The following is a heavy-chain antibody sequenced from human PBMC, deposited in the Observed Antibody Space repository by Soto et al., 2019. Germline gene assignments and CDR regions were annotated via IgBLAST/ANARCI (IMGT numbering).Heavy chain of an antibody. J-gene: IGHJ3*02. Sequence: GGSLRLSCAVSGFTVSTNYMGWVRQAPGKGLEWVSIIYYGGSTYYADSVKGRFTISRDNSKNTLYLQMNSLRAEDTAVYYCATIAVPPAFDIWGQGTMVTVSS. CDR3: ATIAVPPAFDI. D-gene: IGHD6-19*01. CDR1: GFTVSTNY. V-gene: IGHV3-53*05. CDR2: IYYGGST.